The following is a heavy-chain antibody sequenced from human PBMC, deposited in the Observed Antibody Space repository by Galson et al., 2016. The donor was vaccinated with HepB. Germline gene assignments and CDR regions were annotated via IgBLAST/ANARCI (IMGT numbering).Heavy chain of an antibody. CDR1: GYTFISYV. Sequence: SVKVSCKASGYTFISYVIHWVRQAPGQRLEWMGWINTGNGNTGYSQKFQGRVTLTRDTSASTAYMELSSLRSEDTAVYYCARWVSNWFDPWGQGTLVTVSS. V-gene: IGHV1-3*04. CDR3: ARWVSNWFDP. CDR2: INTGNGNT. J-gene: IGHJ5*02. D-gene: IGHD6-13*01.